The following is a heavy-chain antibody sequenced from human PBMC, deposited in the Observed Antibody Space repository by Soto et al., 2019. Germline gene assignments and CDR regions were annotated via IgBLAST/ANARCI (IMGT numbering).Heavy chain of an antibody. CDR3: VTHIVDGTRAFDY. CDR1: GFSFTNDA. Sequence: GGSLRLSCTASGFSFTNDALAWVRQAPGKGLEWVSSVGRTGFDTYYADSVKGRFTISRDNSRNTVHLQMDILRADDTALFYCVTHIVDGTRAFDYWGRGTLVTVSS. J-gene: IGHJ4*02. V-gene: IGHV3-23*01. D-gene: IGHD2-15*01. CDR2: VGRTGFDT.